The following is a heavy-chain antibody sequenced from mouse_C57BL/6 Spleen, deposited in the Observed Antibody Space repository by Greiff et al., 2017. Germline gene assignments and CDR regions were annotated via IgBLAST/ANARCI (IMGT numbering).Heavy chain of an antibody. Sequence: QVQLQQPGAELVKPGASVKLSCTASGYTFTSSWMQWVKQRPGQGLEWIGEIDPSDSYPNYNQKFKGKATLTVDTSSSTAYMQLSSLTSEDSAVYYCAKRITTVVATYYRGQGTTLTVSS. D-gene: IGHD1-1*01. CDR1: GYTFTSSW. J-gene: IGHJ2*01. CDR2: IDPSDSYP. V-gene: IGHV1-50*01. CDR3: AKRITTVVATYY.